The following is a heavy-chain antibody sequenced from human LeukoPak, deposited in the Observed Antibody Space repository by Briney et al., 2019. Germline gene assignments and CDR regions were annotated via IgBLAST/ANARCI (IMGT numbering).Heavy chain of an antibody. J-gene: IGHJ4*02. Sequence: GGSLRLSCAASGFTFSSYAMSWVRQAPGKGLKWVSAISGSGGSTYYADSVKGRFTISRDNSKNTLYLQMNSLRAEDTAVYYCAKEGVWGSYRYNFDYWGQGTLVTVSS. CDR1: GFTFSSYA. D-gene: IGHD3-16*02. CDR2: ISGSGGST. CDR3: AKEGVWGSYRYNFDY. V-gene: IGHV3-23*01.